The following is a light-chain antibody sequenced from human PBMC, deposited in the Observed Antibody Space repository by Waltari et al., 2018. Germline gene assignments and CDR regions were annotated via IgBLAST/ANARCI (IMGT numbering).Light chain of an antibody. J-gene: IGKJ1*01. V-gene: IGKV3-20*01. CDR3: QNHERLPAT. CDR1: QSIGKY. Sequence: ELLLTQSPGTLSLSPGERATLSCRASQSIGKYLVWYQQKPGQAPRLLMYEASRRATGIPDRFSGSGSGTDFSLTISRLGPEDFAVYYCQNHERLPATFGQGTKVEIK. CDR2: EAS.